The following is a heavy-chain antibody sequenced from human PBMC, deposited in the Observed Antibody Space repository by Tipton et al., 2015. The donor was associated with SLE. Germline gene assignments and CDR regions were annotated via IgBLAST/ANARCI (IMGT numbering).Heavy chain of an antibody. CDR2: ISYDGSNK. CDR1: GFTFSSYG. CDR3: AKDERYQLLGDWEYFQH. V-gene: IGHV3-30*18. Sequence: SLRLSCAASGFTFSSYGMHWVRQAPGKGLEWVAVISYDGSNKYYADSVKGRFTISRDNSKNTLYLQMNSLRAEDTAVYYCAKDERYQLLGDWEYFQHWGQGTLVTVSS. D-gene: IGHD2-2*01. J-gene: IGHJ1*01.